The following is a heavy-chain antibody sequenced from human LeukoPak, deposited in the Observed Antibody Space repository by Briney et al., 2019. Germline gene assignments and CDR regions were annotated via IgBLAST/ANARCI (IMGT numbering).Heavy chain of an antibody. CDR3: AREPFSRGNSYGTGAFDI. Sequence: PSETLSLTRAVSGGSISSGAYSWSWIRQPPGKGLEWIGYIYHSGSTYYNPSLKSRVTISVDRSKNQFSLKLSSVTAADTAVYYCAREPFSRGNSYGTGAFDIWGQGTMVTVSS. CDR2: IYHSGST. D-gene: IGHD5-18*01. J-gene: IGHJ3*02. V-gene: IGHV4-30-2*01. CDR1: GGSISSGAYS.